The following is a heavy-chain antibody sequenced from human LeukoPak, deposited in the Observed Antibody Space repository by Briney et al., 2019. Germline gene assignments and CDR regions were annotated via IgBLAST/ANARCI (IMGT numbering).Heavy chain of an antibody. D-gene: IGHD6-19*01. J-gene: IGHJ4*02. CDR2: ISYSGST. CDR3: ARHYYSSGWYFDY. CDR1: GGSINTYY. Sequence: SETLSLTCTVSGGSINTYYWHWIRQPPGKGLEWIGYISYSGSTYYNPSLKSRVTISVDTSKNQFSLKLSSVTAADTAVYYCARHYYSSGWYFDYWGQGTLVTVSS. V-gene: IGHV4-59*04.